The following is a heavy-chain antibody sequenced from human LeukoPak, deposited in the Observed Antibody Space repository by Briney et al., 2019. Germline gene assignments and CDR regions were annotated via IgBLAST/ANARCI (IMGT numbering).Heavy chain of an antibody. CDR2: INPNSGGT. Sequence: ASVKVSCKASGYTFTSYDINWVRQATGQGLEWMGWINPNSGGTNYAQKFQGRVTMTRDTSISTAYMELSRLRSDDTAVYYCARGYSSSWKPNRFDYWGQGTLVTVSS. D-gene: IGHD6-13*01. V-gene: IGHV1-2*02. CDR1: GYTFTSYD. J-gene: IGHJ4*02. CDR3: ARGYSSSWKPNRFDY.